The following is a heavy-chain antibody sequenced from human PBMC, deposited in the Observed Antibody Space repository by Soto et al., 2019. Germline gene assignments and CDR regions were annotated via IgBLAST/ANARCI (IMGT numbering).Heavy chain of an antibody. J-gene: IGHJ3*02. V-gene: IGHV4-39*01. CDR3: ARMYSSGYDAFDI. CDR2: IYYSGST. CDR1: GGSISSSSYY. D-gene: IGHD6-19*01. Sequence: QLQLQESGPGLVKPSETLSLTCTVSGGSISSSSYYWGWIRQPPGKGLEWIGSIYYSGSTYYNPSLKCRVTISVDTSKNQFSLKLSSVIAADTAVYYCARMYSSGYDAFDIWGQGTKVTV.